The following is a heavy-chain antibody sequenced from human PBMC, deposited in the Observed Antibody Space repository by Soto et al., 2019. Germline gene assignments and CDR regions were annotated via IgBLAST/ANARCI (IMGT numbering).Heavy chain of an antibody. Sequence: GASVKVSCKASGYTFTSYYMHWVRQAPGQGLEWMGIINPSGGSTSYAQKFQGRVTMTRDTSTSTVYMELSSLRSDDTAVYYCARETSYSSSWYLGDKIWFDPWGQGTLVTVSS. D-gene: IGHD6-13*01. CDR2: INPSGGST. J-gene: IGHJ5*02. CDR1: GYTFTSYY. CDR3: ARETSYSSSWYLGDKIWFDP. V-gene: IGHV1-46*01.